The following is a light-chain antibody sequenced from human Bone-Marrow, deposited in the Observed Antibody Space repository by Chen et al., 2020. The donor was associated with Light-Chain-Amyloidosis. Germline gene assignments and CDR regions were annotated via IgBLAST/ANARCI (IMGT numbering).Light chain of an antibody. CDR1: DLPTKY. Sequence: SYELTQPPSVSVSPGQTARITCSGDDLPTKYAYWYQQKPGQAPVLVIHRDTERPSGISERFSGCSSGTTATLTISGVQAEDEAAYHCQSADSSGTYEVIFGGGTKLTVL. V-gene: IGLV3-25*03. CDR2: RDT. J-gene: IGLJ2*01. CDR3: QSADSSGTYEVI.